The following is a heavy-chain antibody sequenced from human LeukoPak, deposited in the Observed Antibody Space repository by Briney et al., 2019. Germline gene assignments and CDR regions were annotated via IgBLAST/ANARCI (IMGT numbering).Heavy chain of an antibody. Sequence: GASVKVSCKASGYTFTSYGISWVRQAPGQGLEWMGWISAYNGNTNYAQKLQGRVTMTTDTSTSTAYMELRSLRSDDTAVYYCARDPGFGELSPHYFDYWGQGTLVTVSS. V-gene: IGHV1-18*01. CDR1: GYTFTSYG. J-gene: IGHJ4*02. CDR3: ARDPGFGELSPHYFDY. CDR2: ISAYNGNT. D-gene: IGHD3-10*01.